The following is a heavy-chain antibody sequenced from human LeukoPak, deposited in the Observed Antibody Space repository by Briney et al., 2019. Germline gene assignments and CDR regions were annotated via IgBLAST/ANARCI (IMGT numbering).Heavy chain of an antibody. CDR2: ISAYNGNT. Sequence: ASVKVSCKASGYTFTSYGISWVRQAPGQGLEWMGWISAYNGNTNYAQKFQGWVTMTRDTSISTAYMELSRLRSDDTAVYYCARDRDAHFDYWGQGTLVTVSS. V-gene: IGHV1-18*01. CDR1: GYTFTSYG. D-gene: IGHD2-8*01. J-gene: IGHJ4*02. CDR3: ARDRDAHFDY.